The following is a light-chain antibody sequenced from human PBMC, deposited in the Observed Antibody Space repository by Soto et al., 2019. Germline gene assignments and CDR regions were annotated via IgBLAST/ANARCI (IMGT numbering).Light chain of an antibody. V-gene: IGLV2-14*01. Sequence: QSVLTQPASVSGSPGQSITISCTGTCSDVGGYNYVSWYQQHPGKAPKLMIYDVSNRPSGVSNRFSGSKSGNTASLTISGLQAEDEADYYCSSYTSYYVFGTGTKVTVL. J-gene: IGLJ1*01. CDR2: DVS. CDR3: SSYTSYYV. CDR1: CSDVGGYNY.